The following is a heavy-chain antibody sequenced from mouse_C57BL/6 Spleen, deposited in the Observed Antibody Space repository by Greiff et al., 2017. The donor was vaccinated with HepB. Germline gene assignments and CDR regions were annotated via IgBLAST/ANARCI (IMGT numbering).Heavy chain of an antibody. CDR1: GYSITSGYY. CDR2: ISYDGSN. J-gene: IGHJ1*03. Sequence: VQLKESGPGLVKPSQSLSLTCSVTGYSITSGYYWNWIRQFPGNKLEWMGYISYDGSNNYNPSLKNRISITRDTSKNQFFLKLNSVTTEDTATYYCARGRDLGWYFDVWGTGTTVTVSS. V-gene: IGHV3-6*01. CDR3: ARGRDLGWYFDV.